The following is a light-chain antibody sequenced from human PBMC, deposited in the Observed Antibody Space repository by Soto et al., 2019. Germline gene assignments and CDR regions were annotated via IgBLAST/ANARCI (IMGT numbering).Light chain of an antibody. J-gene: IGKJ5*01. CDR2: DTS. CDR3: QQRNSWPPTFT. CDR1: QSVGSF. Sequence: EIVLTQPPATLSLSPGERATLSCRASQSVGSFLAWYQQKPGQAPRLLIYDTSIRATGIPARFSGSGSGTDFTLTISSLEPEDFAVYYCQQRNSWPPTFTFGQGTRLEIK. V-gene: IGKV3-11*01.